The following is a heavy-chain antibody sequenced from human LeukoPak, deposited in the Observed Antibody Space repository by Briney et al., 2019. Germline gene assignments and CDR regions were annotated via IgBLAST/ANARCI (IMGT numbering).Heavy chain of an antibody. Sequence: LSLTCTVSGGSISSYYWSWIRQPPGKGLEWIGYIYYSGSNNYNPSLKSRVTISVDTSKNQFSLKLSSVTAADTAVYYCARLKAGYSSGWYFDYWGQGTLVTVSS. J-gene: IGHJ4*02. CDR3: ARLKAGYSSGWYFDY. V-gene: IGHV4-59*01. D-gene: IGHD6-19*01. CDR1: GGSISSYY. CDR2: IYYSGSN.